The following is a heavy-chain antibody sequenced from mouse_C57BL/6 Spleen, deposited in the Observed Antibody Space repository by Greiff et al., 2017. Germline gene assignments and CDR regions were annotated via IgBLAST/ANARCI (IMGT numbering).Heavy chain of an antibody. V-gene: IGHV2-2*01. CDR2: IWSGGST. CDR3: AIQGDYDDEDYAMDY. J-gene: IGHJ4*01. CDR1: GFSLTSYG. D-gene: IGHD2-4*01. Sequence: QVQLKQSGPGLVQPSQSLSITCTVSGFSLTSYGVHWVRQSPGKGLEWLGVIWSGGSTDYNAAFISRLSISKDNSKSQVFFKMNSLQADDTAIYYCAIQGDYDDEDYAMDYWGQGTSVTVSS.